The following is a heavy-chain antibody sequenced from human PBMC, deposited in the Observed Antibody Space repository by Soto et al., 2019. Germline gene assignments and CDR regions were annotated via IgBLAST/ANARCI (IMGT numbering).Heavy chain of an antibody. Sequence: SETLSLTCAVYGGSFSGYYWSWIRQPPGKGLEWIGEINHSGSTNYNPSLKSRVTISVDTSKNQFSLKRSSVTAADTAVYYCARGHPPRSSTLGYCSRTSCSYWFDPWGQGTLVTVSS. J-gene: IGHJ5*02. CDR2: INHSGST. D-gene: IGHD2-2*01. CDR3: ARGHPPRSSTLGYCSRTSCSYWFDP. CDR1: GGSFSGYY. V-gene: IGHV4-34*01.